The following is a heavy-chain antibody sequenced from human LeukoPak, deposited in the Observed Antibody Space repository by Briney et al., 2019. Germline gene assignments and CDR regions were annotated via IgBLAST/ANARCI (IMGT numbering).Heavy chain of an antibody. V-gene: IGHV1-18*01. CDR3: ATHIAVAGNTEYYFDY. CDR1: GYTFTSYG. D-gene: IGHD6-19*01. Sequence: ASVKVSCKASGYTFTSYGISWVRQAPGQGLEWMGWISAYNGNTNYAQKLQGRVTMTTDTSTSTAYMELRSLRSDDTAVYYCATHIAVAGNTEYYFDYWGQGTLVTVSS. J-gene: IGHJ4*02. CDR2: ISAYNGNT.